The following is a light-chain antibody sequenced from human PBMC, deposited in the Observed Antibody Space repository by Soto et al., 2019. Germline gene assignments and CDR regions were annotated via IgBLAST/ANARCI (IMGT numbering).Light chain of an antibody. CDR2: SAS. CDR1: QSVNTY. Sequence: DIQMSQSPSSVYAYVGDRVTITCRASQSVNTYLHWYHQKPGKAPKRVIFSASNLQSGVPSRFSGSGSGTNFTLSLNTRQPEDFATYVCQQYNSDSGITVGQGTRLEIK. J-gene: IGKJ5*01. V-gene: IGKV1-39*01. CDR3: QQYNSDSGIT.